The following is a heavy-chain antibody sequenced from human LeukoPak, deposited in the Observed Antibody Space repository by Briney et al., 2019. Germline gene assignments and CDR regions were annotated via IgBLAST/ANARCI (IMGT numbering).Heavy chain of an antibody. CDR1: GYSISSGYY. CDR2: IYHSGST. V-gene: IGHV4-38-2*02. D-gene: IGHD2-15*01. J-gene: IGHJ5*02. Sequence: SSETLSLTCTVSGYSISSGYYWGWIRRPPGKGLEWIGSIYHSGSTYYNPSLKSRVTISVDTSKNQFSLKLSSVTAADTAVYYCARVKVVVAANGWFDPWGQGTLVTVSS. CDR3: ARVKVVVAANGWFDP.